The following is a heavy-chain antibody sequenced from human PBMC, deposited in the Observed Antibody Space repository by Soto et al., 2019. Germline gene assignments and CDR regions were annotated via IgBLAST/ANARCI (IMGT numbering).Heavy chain of an antibody. CDR1: GYTFTSYG. CDR2: ISAYNGNT. V-gene: IGHV1-18*01. J-gene: IGHJ3*02. Sequence: GASVKVSCKASGYTFTSYGISWVRQAPGQGLEWMGWISAYNGNTNYAQKLQGRVTMTTDTSTSTAYMELRSLRSDDTAVYYCARAEGIVVVPAAMEAFDIWGQGTMVTVSS. CDR3: ARAEGIVVVPAAMEAFDI. D-gene: IGHD2-2*01.